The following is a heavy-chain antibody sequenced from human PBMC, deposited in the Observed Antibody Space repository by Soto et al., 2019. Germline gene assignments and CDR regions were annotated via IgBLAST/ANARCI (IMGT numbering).Heavy chain of an antibody. CDR1: GFTFSSYA. J-gene: IGHJ4*02. D-gene: IGHD3-3*01. CDR2: ISGSGGST. Sequence: GGSLRLSCAASGFTFSSYAMSWVRQAPGKGLEWVSAISGSGGSTYYADSVKGRFTNSSDNSKNTRYLQMNSLRAEDTDVYYCAKDSMIVGVVISFLYYFDYLGQGTLVTVSS. CDR3: AKDSMIVGVVISFLYYFDY. V-gene: IGHV3-23*01.